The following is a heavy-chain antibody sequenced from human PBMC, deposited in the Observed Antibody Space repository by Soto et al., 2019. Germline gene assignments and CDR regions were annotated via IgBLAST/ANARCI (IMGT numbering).Heavy chain of an antibody. V-gene: IGHV4-30-2*01. CDR1: GGSLSGATYS. Sequence: TLSLTCGVSGGSLSGATYSWNWIRQPPGKGLEWIGYIFPSGTTYYNPSLKSRVTISIDVSKNQFSLSLRSLTAADTAVYYCARSREFDYWSQGTLVTVSS. CDR2: IFPSGTT. CDR3: ARSREFDY. J-gene: IGHJ4*02.